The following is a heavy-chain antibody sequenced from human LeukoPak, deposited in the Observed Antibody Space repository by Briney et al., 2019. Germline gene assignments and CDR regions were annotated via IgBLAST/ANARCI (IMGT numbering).Heavy chain of an antibody. CDR3: ARGLCGGDCYDY. CDR1: GFTFSSYV. V-gene: IGHV3-21*01. Sequence: PGGSLRLSCAASGFTFSSYVMNWVRQAPGKGLEWVSSISSSSSYMYYADSVKGRFTISRDNAKNSLYLQMNSLRAEDTAVYYCARGLCGGDCYDYWGQGNLVTVSS. D-gene: IGHD2-21*01. J-gene: IGHJ4*02. CDR2: ISSSSSYM.